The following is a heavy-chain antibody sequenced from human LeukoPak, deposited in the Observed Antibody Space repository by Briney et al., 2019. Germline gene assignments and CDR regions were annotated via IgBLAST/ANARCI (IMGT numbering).Heavy chain of an antibody. CDR1: GYTFTGYG. Sequence: VASVKVSCKASGYTFTGYGISWVRQAPGQGLEGMGWISAYNGNTNYAQKLQGRVTMTTDTSTSPAYMELRSLRSDDTAVYYCARAYYCDSSGYYYGPYYFDYWGQGTLVTVSS. V-gene: IGHV1-18*01. CDR3: ARAYYCDSSGYYYGPYYFDY. CDR2: ISAYNGNT. D-gene: IGHD3-22*01. J-gene: IGHJ4*02.